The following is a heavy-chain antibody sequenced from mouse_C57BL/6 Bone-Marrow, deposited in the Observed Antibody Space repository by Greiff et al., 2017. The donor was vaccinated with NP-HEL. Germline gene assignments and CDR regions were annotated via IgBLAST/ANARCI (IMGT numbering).Heavy chain of an antibody. Sequence: QVQLKESGAELVRPGASVKVSCKASGYAFTNYLIEWVKQRPGQGLEWIGVINPGSGGTNYNEKFKGKATLPADKSSSTAYMQLSSLTSEDSAVYFCARSGGYYFDYWGQGTTLTVSS. J-gene: IGHJ2*01. CDR2: INPGSGGT. V-gene: IGHV1-54*01. CDR3: ARSGGYYFDY. D-gene: IGHD1-1*02. CDR1: GYAFTNYL.